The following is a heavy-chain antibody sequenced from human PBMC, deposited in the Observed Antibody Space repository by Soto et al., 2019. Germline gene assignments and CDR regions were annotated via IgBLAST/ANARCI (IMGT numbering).Heavy chain of an antibody. CDR2: ISGSGGST. D-gene: IGHD5-12*01. Sequence: LRVSCAASGFTFSSYAMSWVRQAPGKGLEWVSAISGSGGSTYYADSVKGRFTISRDNSKNTLYLQMNSLRAEDTAVYYCAKQYSGYDQYGMDVWGQGTTVTVSS. J-gene: IGHJ6*02. CDR3: AKQYSGYDQYGMDV. V-gene: IGHV3-23*01. CDR1: GFTFSSYA.